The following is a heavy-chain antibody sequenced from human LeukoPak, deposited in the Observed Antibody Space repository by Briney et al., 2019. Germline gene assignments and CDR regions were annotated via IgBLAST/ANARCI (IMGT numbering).Heavy chain of an antibody. CDR1: GFTFSSYA. J-gene: IGHJ3*02. CDR3: ARDLLDSASDAFDI. V-gene: IGHV3-30-3*01. Sequence: GGSLRLSCAASGFTFSSYAMHWVRQAPGKGLEWVPVISYDGSNKYYADSVKGRFTISRDNSKNTLYLQMNSLRAEDTAVYYCARDLLDSASDAFDIWGQGTMVTVSS. CDR2: ISYDGSNK. D-gene: IGHD5-18*01.